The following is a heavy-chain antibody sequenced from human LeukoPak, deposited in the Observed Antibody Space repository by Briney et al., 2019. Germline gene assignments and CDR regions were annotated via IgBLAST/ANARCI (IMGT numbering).Heavy chain of an antibody. CDR2: IKRDGSEK. V-gene: IGHV3-7*04. Sequence: GGSLRLSCAASGFTFSNYWMTWVRQAPGKGLEWVANIKRDGSEKYCVDSVKGRFTISRDNTKNSLYLQMNSLRAEDTAVYYCARSLRDAFDIWGQGTIVTVSS. CDR1: GFTFSNYW. CDR3: ARSLRDAFDI. J-gene: IGHJ3*02.